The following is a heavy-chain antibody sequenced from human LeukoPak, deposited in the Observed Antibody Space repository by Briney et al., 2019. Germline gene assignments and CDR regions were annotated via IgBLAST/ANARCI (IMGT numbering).Heavy chain of an antibody. Sequence: GGSLRLSCTASGFTFSNYWMSWVRQAPGKGLEWVSGINWNGGSTGYADSVKGRFTISRDNAKNSLYLQMNSLRAEDTALYHCAREPRGRNWFDPWGQGTLVTVSS. J-gene: IGHJ5*02. CDR3: AREPRGRNWFDP. CDR2: INWNGGST. D-gene: IGHD1-14*01. V-gene: IGHV3-20*01. CDR1: GFTFSNYW.